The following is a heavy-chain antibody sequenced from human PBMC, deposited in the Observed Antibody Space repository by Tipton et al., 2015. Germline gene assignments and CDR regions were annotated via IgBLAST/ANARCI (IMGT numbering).Heavy chain of an antibody. D-gene: IGHD6-13*01. Sequence: SLRLSCAASGFTFTSHGMHWVRQAPGKGLEWVAVIWYDGRDKYYADSVKGRFTISRDNAKNSLFLQMNSLRAEDTAVYYCARDPGEDYSSSCYCDYWGQGTLVTVSS. CDR3: ARDPGEDYSSSCYCDY. V-gene: IGHV3-33*01. J-gene: IGHJ4*02. CDR1: GFTFTSHG. CDR2: IWYDGRDK.